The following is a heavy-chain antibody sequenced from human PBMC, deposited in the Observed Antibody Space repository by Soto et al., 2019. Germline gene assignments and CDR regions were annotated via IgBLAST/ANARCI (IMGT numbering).Heavy chain of an antibody. V-gene: IGHV4-59*01. J-gene: IGHJ3*02. Sequence: SETLSLTCTVSCGSISSYYWSWIRQPPGKGLEWIGYIYYSGSTNYNPSLKSRVTISVDTSKNQFSLKLSSVTAADTAVYYCAREWLDAFDIWGQGTMVTVSS. CDR2: IYYSGST. D-gene: IGHD5-12*01. CDR1: CGSISSYY. CDR3: AREWLDAFDI.